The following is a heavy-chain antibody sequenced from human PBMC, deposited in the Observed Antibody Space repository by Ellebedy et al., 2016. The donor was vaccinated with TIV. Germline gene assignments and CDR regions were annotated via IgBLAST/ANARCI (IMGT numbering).Heavy chain of an antibody. Sequence: GESLKISXRGSGYSFTTSWIGWVRQMPGKGLEWMGIIYPADSDTRYSPSFQGQVTISVDKSISIAFLQWVSLKASDTAMYYCARLTDNSSGWYPADAFDIWGQGTLVTVSS. J-gene: IGHJ3*02. V-gene: IGHV5-51*01. D-gene: IGHD6-13*01. CDR2: IYPADSDT. CDR3: ARLTDNSSGWYPADAFDI. CDR1: GYSFTTSW.